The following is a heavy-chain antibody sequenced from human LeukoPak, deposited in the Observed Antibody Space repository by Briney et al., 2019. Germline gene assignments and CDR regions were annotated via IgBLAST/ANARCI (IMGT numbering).Heavy chain of an antibody. CDR2: INANSGGT. D-gene: IGHD1-26*01. Sequence: GASVKVSCKTSGYTFADYFIHWVRQAPGQGLEWMGCINANSGGTEYQQKFQGRVTMTRDTSISTAYVEVNWLISDDTAIYYCARDVSSTPNWEFDYWGQGTQVTVSS. J-gene: IGHJ4*02. CDR3: ARDVSSTPNWEFDY. CDR1: GYTFADYF. V-gene: IGHV1-2*02.